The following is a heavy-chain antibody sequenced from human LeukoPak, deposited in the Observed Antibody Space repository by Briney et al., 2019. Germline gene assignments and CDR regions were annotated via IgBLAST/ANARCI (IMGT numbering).Heavy chain of an antibody. CDR3: ARGVCSGGSCYSEWNY. V-gene: IGHV4-34*01. CDR1: GGSFSGYY. J-gene: IGHJ4*02. D-gene: IGHD2-15*01. CDR2: INHSGST. Sequence: PSETLSLTSAVYGGSFSGYYWSWIRQPPGKGLEWIGEINHSGSTNYNPSLKSLVTISVDTSKNQFSLKLTSVTAADTAVYYCARGVCSGGSCYSEWNYWGQGTLVTVSS.